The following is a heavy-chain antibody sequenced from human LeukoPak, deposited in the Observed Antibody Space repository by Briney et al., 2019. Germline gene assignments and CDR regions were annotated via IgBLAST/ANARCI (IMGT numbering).Heavy chain of an antibody. CDR2: IKQNGSKE. Sequence: GGSLRLSCAASGFIFSSYWMGWVRQAPGKGLEWVANIKQNGSKEYYVDSVRGRFTISRDDAKNSLYLQMNSLRAEDTAVYYCARIPYSSNWYWFDPWGQGTLVMVST. J-gene: IGHJ5*02. CDR3: ARIPYSSNWYWFDP. V-gene: IGHV3-7*03. CDR1: GFIFSSYW. D-gene: IGHD6-13*01.